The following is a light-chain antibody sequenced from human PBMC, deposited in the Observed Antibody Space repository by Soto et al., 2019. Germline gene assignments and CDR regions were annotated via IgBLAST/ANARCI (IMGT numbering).Light chain of an antibody. CDR2: DAS. V-gene: IGKV3-20*01. Sequence: EIVLTQSPATLSLSPGERATLSCKASQSVSSYLAWYQQKPGQAPRLLIYDASSRATGISDRFTGSGSGTDFTLTITTLEPEDFAVYYCQQYGSSPRTFGLGTKVDIK. CDR3: QQYGSSPRT. CDR1: QSVSSY. J-gene: IGKJ1*01.